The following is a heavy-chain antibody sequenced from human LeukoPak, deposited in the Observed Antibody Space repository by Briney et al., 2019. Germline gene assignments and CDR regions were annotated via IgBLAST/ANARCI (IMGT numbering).Heavy chain of an antibody. Sequence: SETLSLTCTVSGGSISSHYWSWIRQPPGKGLEWIGYIYYSGSTNYNPSLKSRVTISVDTSKNQFSLKLSSVTAADTAVYYCARRRNSNQGFDYWGQGTLVTVSS. D-gene: IGHD4-23*01. CDR1: GGSISSHY. V-gene: IGHV4-59*08. J-gene: IGHJ4*02. CDR3: ARRRNSNQGFDY. CDR2: IYYSGST.